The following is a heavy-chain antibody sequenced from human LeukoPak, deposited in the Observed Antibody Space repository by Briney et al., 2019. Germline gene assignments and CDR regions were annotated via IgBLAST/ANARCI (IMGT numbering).Heavy chain of an antibody. CDR1: GGSFSGYY. J-gene: IGHJ4*02. Sequence: SETLSLICAVYGGSFSGYYWSWIRQPPGKGLEWIGEINHSGSTNYNPSLKSRVTISVDTSKNQFSLKLSSVTAADTAVYYCASYCSSTSCSQQDKVFPAIGSGFDYWGQGTLVTVSS. V-gene: IGHV4-34*01. D-gene: IGHD2-2*01. CDR3: ASYCSSTSCSQQDKVFPAIGSGFDY. CDR2: INHSGST.